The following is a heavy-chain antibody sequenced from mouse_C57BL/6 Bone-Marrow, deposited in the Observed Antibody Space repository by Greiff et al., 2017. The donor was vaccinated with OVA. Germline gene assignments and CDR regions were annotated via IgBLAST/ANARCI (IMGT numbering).Heavy chain of an antibody. J-gene: IGHJ3*01. V-gene: IGHV1-4*01. Sequence: VQLQESGAELARPGASVKMSCKASGYTFTSYTMHWVKQRPGQGLEWIGYINPSSGYTKYNQKFKDKATLTADKSSSTAYMQLSSLTSEDSAVYYCARGVLSFLFAYWGQGTLVTVSA. CDR3: ARGVLSFLFAY. CDR1: GYTFTSYT. CDR2: INPSSGYT. D-gene: IGHD1-2*01.